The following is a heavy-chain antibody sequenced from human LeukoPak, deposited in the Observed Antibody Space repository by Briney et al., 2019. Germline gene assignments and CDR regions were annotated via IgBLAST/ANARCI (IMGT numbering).Heavy chain of an antibody. Sequence: GGSLRLSCAASGFTFSSYGMSWVRQAPGKGLEWVSAISGSGGSTYYADSVKGRFTISRDDSKNTLYLQMNSLKTEDTAVYYCTTDPLRFLEWWVRYWGQGTLVTVSS. CDR3: TTDPLRFLEWWVRY. V-gene: IGHV3-23*01. CDR2: ISGSGGST. D-gene: IGHD3-3*01. CDR1: GFTFSSYG. J-gene: IGHJ4*02.